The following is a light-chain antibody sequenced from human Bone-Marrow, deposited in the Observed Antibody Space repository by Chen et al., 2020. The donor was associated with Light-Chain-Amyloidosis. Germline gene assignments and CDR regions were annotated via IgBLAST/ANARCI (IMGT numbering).Light chain of an antibody. CDR3: CSYAGSNYV. CDR2: DVS. J-gene: IGLJ1*01. CDR1: SSDVGGYNY. Sequence: QSALTQPRSVSGSPGQSVTISCTGTSSDVGGYNYVSWYQQHPDKAPKLMIYDVSKRPSGVPDRFSGSKSGNAASLTISGLQDEDDADYSCCSYAGSNYVFGTGTKVTVL. V-gene: IGLV2-11*01.